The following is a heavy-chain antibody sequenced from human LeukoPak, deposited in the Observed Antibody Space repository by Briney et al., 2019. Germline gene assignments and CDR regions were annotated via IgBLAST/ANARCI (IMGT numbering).Heavy chain of an antibody. CDR3: ARVRTAMGNDY. J-gene: IGHJ4*02. CDR1: GFNFDDYG. V-gene: IGHV3-20*04. CDR2: INWNGGST. D-gene: IGHD5-18*01. Sequence: GGSLRLSCAASGFNFDDYGMSWVRQAPGKGLEWVSGINWNGGSTGYAYSVKGRFTISRDNAKNSLYLQMNSMRAEDTALYYCARVRTAMGNDYWGQGTLVTVSS.